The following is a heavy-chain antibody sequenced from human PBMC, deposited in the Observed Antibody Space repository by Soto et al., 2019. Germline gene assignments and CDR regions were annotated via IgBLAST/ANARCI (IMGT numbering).Heavy chain of an antibody. CDR3: ARDDYGFDS. Sequence: ESGGGVVQPGTSLRLSCAASGFTFSNYGMHWVRQAPGKGLEWVAVVWYDGSNTYYADSVKGRFTVSRDNSKNTVYLQMNSLRAEDTAVYYCARDDYGFDSWGQGTLVTVSS. CDR2: VWYDGSNT. D-gene: IGHD4-17*01. CDR1: GFTFSNYG. V-gene: IGHV3-33*01. J-gene: IGHJ4*02.